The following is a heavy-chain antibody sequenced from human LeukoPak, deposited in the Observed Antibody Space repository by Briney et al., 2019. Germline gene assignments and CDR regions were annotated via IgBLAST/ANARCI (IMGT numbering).Heavy chain of an antibody. CDR3: ARDLKAAAGRIDPQGY. D-gene: IGHD6-13*01. Sequence: PGGSLRLSCAAFGFTFRSYAMHWVRQAPGKGLEWVTVISYDGSNKYYVDSVKGRFTISRDNSKNTLYLQMNSLRAEDTAVYYCARDLKAAAGRIDPQGYWGQGTLVTVSS. CDR2: ISYDGSNK. J-gene: IGHJ4*02. V-gene: IGHV3-30*04. CDR1: GFTFRSYA.